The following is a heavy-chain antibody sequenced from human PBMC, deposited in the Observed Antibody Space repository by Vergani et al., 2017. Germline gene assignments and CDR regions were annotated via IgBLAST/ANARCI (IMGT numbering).Heavy chain of an antibody. Sequence: QVQLQESGPGLVKPSETLSLTCTVSGGSISSYYWSWIRQPAGKGLEWIGRIYTSGSTNYNPSLKSRVTMSVDTSKNQFSLKLSSVTAADTAVYYCARNDYDFWSGYYWFDPWGQGTLVTVSS. CDR3: ARNDYDFWSGYYWFDP. D-gene: IGHD3-3*01. V-gene: IGHV4-4*07. CDR1: GGSISSYY. CDR2: IYTSGST. J-gene: IGHJ5*02.